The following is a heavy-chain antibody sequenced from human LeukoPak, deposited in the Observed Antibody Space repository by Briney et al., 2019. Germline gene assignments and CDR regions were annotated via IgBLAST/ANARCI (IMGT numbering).Heavy chain of an antibody. J-gene: IGHJ6*02. CDR3: ARASDYGDYFSGMDV. D-gene: IGHD4-17*01. CDR2: ISSSSSYI. V-gene: IGHV3-21*01. CDR1: GFTFSSYS. Sequence: PGGSLRLSCAASGFTFSSYSMNWVRQPPGKGLEWVSSISSSSSYIYYADSVEGRFTISRDNAKNSVYLQMNGLRVEDTAVYYCARASDYGDYFSGMDVWGQGTTVTVSS.